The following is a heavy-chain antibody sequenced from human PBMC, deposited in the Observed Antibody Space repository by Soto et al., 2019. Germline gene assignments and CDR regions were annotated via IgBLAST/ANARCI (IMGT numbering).Heavy chain of an antibody. J-gene: IGHJ4*02. Sequence: QVQLKESGPGLAKPSETLSLTCTVSGGSLTGYFWSWIRQSPGGGLEWLGNIHYSGRTTYNPSLQSRVTISTDAPKNQFSLKLSSVTAADTAVYYCARGGGWLPQYWGQGTRVTVSS. CDR1: GGSLTGYF. CDR2: IHYSGRT. V-gene: IGHV4-59*01. D-gene: IGHD5-12*01. CDR3: ARGGGWLPQY.